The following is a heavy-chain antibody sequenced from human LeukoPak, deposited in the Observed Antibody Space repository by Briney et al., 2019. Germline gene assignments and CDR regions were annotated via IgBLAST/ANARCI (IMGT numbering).Heavy chain of an antibody. J-gene: IGHJ5*02. CDR1: GGSISSSSYY. CDR3: ATKEDRNAYNWFDP. Sequence: SETLSLTCTVSGGSISSSSYYWGWIRQPPGKGLERIGSIYYSGSTYYNPSLKSRVTISVDTSKNQFSLKLSSVTAADTAVYYCATKEDRNAYNWFDPWGQGTLVTVSS. V-gene: IGHV4-39*07. CDR2: IYYSGST.